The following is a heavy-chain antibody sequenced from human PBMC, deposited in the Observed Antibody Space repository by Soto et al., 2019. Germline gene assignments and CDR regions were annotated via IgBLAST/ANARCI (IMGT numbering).Heavy chain of an antibody. Sequence: QITLKESGPTLVKPTQTLTLTCTFSGLSLSTIGEGVGWIRQPPGKALEWLALIYWDDDKRYSPSLKSRLTITKDTSKSQVVVTMTNMDPVDTAAYYCVQSRCGGDCLKSYSSHSYYGLDVWGQGTTVTVSS. CDR3: VQSRCGGDCLKSYSSHSYYGLDV. CDR1: GLSLSTIGEG. D-gene: IGHD2-21*02. J-gene: IGHJ6*02. CDR2: IYWDDDK. V-gene: IGHV2-5*02.